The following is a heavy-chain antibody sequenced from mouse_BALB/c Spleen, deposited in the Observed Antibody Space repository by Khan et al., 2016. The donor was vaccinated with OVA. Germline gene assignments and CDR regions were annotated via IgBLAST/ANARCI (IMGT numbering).Heavy chain of an antibody. CDR3: ARRGLRWDFDY. D-gene: IGHD1-1*01. J-gene: IGHJ2*01. CDR1: GYTFINYW. V-gene: IGHV1-7*01. Sequence: QVHVKQSGAELAKPGASVKMSCKASGYTFINYWILWVKQRPGQGLEWIGYINPSTGYSEYNQNFKDKATLTADKSSSTAYMQLSSLTSEDSAFYYCARRGLRWDFDYWGQGTTLTVSS. CDR2: INPSTGYS.